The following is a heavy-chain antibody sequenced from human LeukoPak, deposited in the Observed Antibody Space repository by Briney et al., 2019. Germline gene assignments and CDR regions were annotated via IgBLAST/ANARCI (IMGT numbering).Heavy chain of an antibody. V-gene: IGHV1-24*01. CDR3: ATVSRYYGSGSYLRY. Sequence: ASVNVSCKVSGYTLTELSMHWVRQAPGKGLEWMGGFDPEDGETIYAQKFQGRVTMTEDTSTDTAYMELSSLRSEDTAVYYCATVSRYYGSGSYLRYWGQGTLVTVSS. J-gene: IGHJ4*02. D-gene: IGHD3-10*01. CDR2: FDPEDGET. CDR1: GYTLTELS.